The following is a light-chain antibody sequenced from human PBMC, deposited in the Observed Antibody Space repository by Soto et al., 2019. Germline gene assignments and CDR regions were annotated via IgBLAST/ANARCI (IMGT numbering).Light chain of an antibody. CDR2: DAS. Sequence: DIQLTQSPSFMSASVGDRVTITCRASQGISTFLAWYQQHPGTAPKRLIYDASNLQRGVPSRFSGSGSGTEFTLTISSLQPEDFATYYCQQVNNYPLTFGGGTKVEIK. CDR1: QGISTF. J-gene: IGKJ4*01. CDR3: QQVNNYPLT. V-gene: IGKV1-9*01.